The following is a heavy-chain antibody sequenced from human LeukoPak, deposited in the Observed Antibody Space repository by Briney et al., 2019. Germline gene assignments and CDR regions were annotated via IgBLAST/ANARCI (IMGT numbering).Heavy chain of an antibody. CDR3: AREGYYYAGSGYYYLDY. J-gene: IGHJ4*02. CDR2: IYYSGST. Sequence: SETLSLTCTVSGGFISNYYWSWIRQPPGKGLEWIGYIYYSGSTNYNPSLKSRVTISVDTSKNQFSLKLNSVTAADTAVYYCAREGYYYAGSGYYYLDYWGQGTLVTVSS. CDR1: GGFISNYY. D-gene: IGHD3-22*01. V-gene: IGHV4-59*01.